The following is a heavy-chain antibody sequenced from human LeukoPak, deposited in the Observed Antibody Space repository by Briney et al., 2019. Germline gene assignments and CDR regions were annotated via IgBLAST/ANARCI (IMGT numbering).Heavy chain of an antibody. D-gene: IGHD3-22*01. J-gene: IGHJ3*02. CDR3: AKDAKPYYYDSSGYYYAGAFDI. V-gene: IGHV3-23*01. Sequence: PGGSLRLSCAASGFTFSSYAMSWVRQAPGKGLEWVSAISGSGGSTYYADSVKGRFTISRDNSKNTLHLQMNSLRAEDTAVYYCAKDAKPYYYDSSGYYYAGAFDIWGQGTMDTVSS. CDR2: ISGSGGST. CDR1: GFTFSSYA.